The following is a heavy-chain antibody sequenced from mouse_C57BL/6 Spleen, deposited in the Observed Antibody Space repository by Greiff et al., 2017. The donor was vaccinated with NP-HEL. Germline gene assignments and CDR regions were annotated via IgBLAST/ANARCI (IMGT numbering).Heavy chain of an antibody. Sequence: QVQLQQPGAELVKPGASVKLSCKASGYTFTSYWMHWVKQRPGQGLEWIGMIHPNSGSTNYNEKFKSKATLTVDKSSSTAYMQLSSLTSEDSAVYYCARSGDGYYGAMDYWGQGTSGTVSS. V-gene: IGHV1-64*01. CDR2: IHPNSGST. J-gene: IGHJ4*01. D-gene: IGHD2-3*01. CDR1: GYTFTSYW. CDR3: ARSGDGYYGAMDY.